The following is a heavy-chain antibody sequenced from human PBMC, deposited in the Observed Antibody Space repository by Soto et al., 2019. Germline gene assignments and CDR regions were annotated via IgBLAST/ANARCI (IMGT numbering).Heavy chain of an antibody. D-gene: IGHD6-19*01. CDR3: ARLRKSCSSGCPPLFDD. J-gene: IGHJ4*02. Sequence: SVKVSCKASGGTFSSYAISWVRQAPGQGLEWMGGIIPIFGTANYAQKFQGRVTITADESTSTAYMELRSLRSDDTAVYYCARLRKSCSSGCPPLFDDWGQGTLVTVAS. V-gene: IGHV1-69*13. CDR2: IIPIFGTA. CDR1: GGTFSSYA.